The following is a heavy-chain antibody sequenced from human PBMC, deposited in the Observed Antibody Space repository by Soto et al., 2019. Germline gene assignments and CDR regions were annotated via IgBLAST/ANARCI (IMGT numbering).Heavy chain of an antibody. J-gene: IGHJ3*02. CDR1: GFTVSSNY. Sequence: GGSLRLSCAASGFTVSSNYMSWVRQAPGKGLEWVSVIYSGGSTYYADSVKGRFTISRDNSKNTLYLQMNSLRAEDTAVYYCARALLPHDAFDIWGQGTMVTVSS. V-gene: IGHV3-66*01. CDR3: ARALLPHDAFDI. CDR2: IYSGGST.